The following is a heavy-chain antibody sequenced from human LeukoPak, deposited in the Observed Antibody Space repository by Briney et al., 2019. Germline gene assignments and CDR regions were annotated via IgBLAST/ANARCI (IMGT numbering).Heavy chain of an antibody. D-gene: IGHD3-3*01. Sequence: GGSLRLSCAASGFTFSSHAMNWVRQAPGKGLEWVAVIWYDGSNKYYADSVKGRFTISRDNSKNTLYLQMNSLRAEDTAVYYCARESSPKYYDFWSGYSRYDAFDIWGQGTMVTVSS. J-gene: IGHJ3*02. CDR3: ARESSPKYYDFWSGYSRYDAFDI. V-gene: IGHV3-33*08. CDR1: GFTFSSHA. CDR2: IWYDGSNK.